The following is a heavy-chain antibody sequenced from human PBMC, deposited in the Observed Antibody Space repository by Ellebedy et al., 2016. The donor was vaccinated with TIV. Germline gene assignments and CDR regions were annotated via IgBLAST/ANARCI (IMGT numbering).Heavy chain of an antibody. CDR1: AFPFSAYT. V-gene: IGHV3-69-1*01. CDR3: ATILVSGRWYFDW. D-gene: IGHD6-19*01. Sequence: GESLKISCATSAFPFSAYTMSWVRQAPGKGLEWVSTSTYYADSLKGRFTISRDNARNSLYLQMNSLRAEDTAAYYCATILVSGRWYFDWWGQGTLVTVSS. J-gene: IGHJ4*02. CDR2: ST.